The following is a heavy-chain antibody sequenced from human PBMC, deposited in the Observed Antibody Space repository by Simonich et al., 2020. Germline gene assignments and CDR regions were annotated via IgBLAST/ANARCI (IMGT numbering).Heavy chain of an antibody. D-gene: IGHD3-9*01. CDR3: ARCGLVNYDILTGYHNWFDP. V-gene: IGHV4-34*01. J-gene: IGHJ5*02. CDR2: INHSGST. Sequence: QVQLQQWGAGLLKPSENLSLNCADYGGSVSGYDWSWTRQPPGKGLGWIEEINHSGSTNYTPSLKGRVTISVDTSKHQFSLKLSSVTAADTAVYYCARCGLVNYDILTGYHNWFDPWGQGTLVTVSS. CDR1: GGSVSGYD.